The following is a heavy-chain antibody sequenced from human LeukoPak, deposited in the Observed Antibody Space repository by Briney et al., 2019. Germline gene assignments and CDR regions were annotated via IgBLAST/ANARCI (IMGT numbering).Heavy chain of an antibody. J-gene: IGHJ4*02. V-gene: IGHV1-2*02. CDR3: ARDLLYYYDSSGYYDY. D-gene: IGHD3-22*01. CDR2: INPNSGGT. CDR1: GYTFTGYY. Sequence: ASVKVSCKASGYTFTGYYMHWVRQAPGQGLEWMGWINPNSGGTNYAQKFQGRVTMTRDTSISTAYMELSRLRSDDTAVYYCARDLLYYYDSSGYYDYWGQGTLVTVSS.